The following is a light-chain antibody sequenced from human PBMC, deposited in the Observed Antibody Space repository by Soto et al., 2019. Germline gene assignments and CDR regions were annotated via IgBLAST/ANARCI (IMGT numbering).Light chain of an antibody. Sequence: SVLTQPPSVSGSPGQSVTISCTGTSTDFVSYNRVSWYQQPPGTAPKLIIYEASNRPSGVPDRFSGSKSGNTASLTISGLQAADEADYYCAAWDDILNGYVFGGGTKVTVL. V-gene: IGLV2-18*01. CDR2: EAS. CDR1: STDFVSYNR. J-gene: IGLJ1*01. CDR3: AAWDDILNGYV.